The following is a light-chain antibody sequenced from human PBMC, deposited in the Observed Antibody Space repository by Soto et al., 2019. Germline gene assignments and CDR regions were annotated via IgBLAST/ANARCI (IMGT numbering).Light chain of an antibody. CDR3: QQYNKWPLT. CDR2: GAS. J-gene: IGKJ4*01. V-gene: IGKV3-15*01. CDR1: QSISND. Sequence: EIVMTQSPATLFVSPGERTTLSSRTSQSISNDLAWYQQKPGQAPRLLIYGASTRATGLPARFSGSGSGTEFTLTISSLQSEDFAVYYCQQYNKWPLTFGGGTKVDIK.